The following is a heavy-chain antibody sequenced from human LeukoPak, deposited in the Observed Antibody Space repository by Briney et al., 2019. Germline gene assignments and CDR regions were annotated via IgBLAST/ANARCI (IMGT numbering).Heavy chain of an antibody. J-gene: IGHJ5*02. CDR3: ARITMSRFDP. D-gene: IGHD3-10*02. Sequence: GGSLRLSCGASGFTFSSYGMHWVRQAPGKGMEWVAFIRYDGSNKYYADSVKGRFTISRDNSKNTLYLQMNSLRAEDTAVYYCARITMSRFDPWGQGTLVTVS. CDR1: GFTFSSYG. CDR2: IRYDGSNK. V-gene: IGHV3-30*02.